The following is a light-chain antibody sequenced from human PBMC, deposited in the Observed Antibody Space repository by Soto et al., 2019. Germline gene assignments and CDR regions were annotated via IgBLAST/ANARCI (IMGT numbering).Light chain of an antibody. Sequence: EIVMTQSPATLSVSPGERATLSCRASQIVSSNLAWYQQKTGQAPRLLIYGASTRATGIPARFSGSGSGTEFTLTISSLQSEDFAVYYCQQYNNWPPTFGQGTKVEIK. CDR2: GAS. CDR1: QIVSSN. V-gene: IGKV3-15*01. J-gene: IGKJ1*01. CDR3: QQYNNWPPT.